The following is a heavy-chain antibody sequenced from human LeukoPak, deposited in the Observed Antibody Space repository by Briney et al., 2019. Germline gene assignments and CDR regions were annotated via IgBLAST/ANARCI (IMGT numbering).Heavy chain of an antibody. J-gene: IGHJ4*02. V-gene: IGHV3-21*01. CDR1: GFTFSSYS. Sequence: PGGSLRLSCEGSGFTFSSYSMIWVRQAPGMGLEWVSSIRGDSTETRHADSLMGRFTISRDNAKKSLYLQMNSLRAEDTAVYYCARGHFGVVLDYWGQGTLVTVSS. D-gene: IGHD3-3*01. CDR3: ARGHFGVVLDY. CDR2: IRGDSTET.